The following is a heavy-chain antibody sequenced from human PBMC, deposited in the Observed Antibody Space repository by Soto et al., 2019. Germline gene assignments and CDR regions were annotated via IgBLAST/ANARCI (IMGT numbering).Heavy chain of an antibody. D-gene: IGHD2-15*01. J-gene: IGHJ4*02. CDR1: GGSISSSSYY. Sequence: SETLSLTCTVSGGSISSSSYYWGWIRQPPGKGLEWIGSIYYSGSTYYNPSLKSRVTISVDTSKNQFSLKLSSVTAADTAVYYCASPSCSGGSCAFDYWGQGTLVTVSS. CDR2: IYYSGST. CDR3: ASPSCSGGSCAFDY. V-gene: IGHV4-39*01.